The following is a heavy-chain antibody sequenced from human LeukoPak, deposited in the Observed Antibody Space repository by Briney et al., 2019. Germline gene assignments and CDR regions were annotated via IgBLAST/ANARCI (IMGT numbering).Heavy chain of an antibody. CDR2: ISGSGGIT. CDR3: AKARTGTRGGYFDH. J-gene: IGHJ4*02. CDR1: RFTFSSHA. Sequence: GGSLRLSCAASRFTFSSHAMNWVRQAPGKGLEWVSSISGSGGITYYADSVEGRFTISRDNAKNTLYLQVNSLRVEDTAVYYCAKARTGTRGGYFDHWGQGIRVTVSS. V-gene: IGHV3-23*01. D-gene: IGHD1/OR15-1a*01.